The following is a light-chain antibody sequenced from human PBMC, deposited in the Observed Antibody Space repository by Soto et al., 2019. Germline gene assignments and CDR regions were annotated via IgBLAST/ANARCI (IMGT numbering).Light chain of an antibody. Sequence: IVMTQSPATLSVSPGERVTFFCRASQGINRKLAWYQHKAGQAPRLLISGASTGATGIPARFSCSGSGTEFTLTINSLQSEDSAVYYCQQYHTWPVTFGGGTKVEI. J-gene: IGKJ4*01. CDR3: QQYHTWPVT. V-gene: IGKV3-15*01. CDR2: GAS. CDR1: QGINRK.